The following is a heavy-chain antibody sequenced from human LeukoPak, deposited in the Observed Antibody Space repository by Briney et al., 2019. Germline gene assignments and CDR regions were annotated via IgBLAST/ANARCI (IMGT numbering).Heavy chain of an antibody. V-gene: IGHV1-2*02. CDR1: GYTFTGYY. Sequence: ASVKVSCKASGYTFTGYYLHWVRQAPGQGLEWMGWINPNSGGTDYAQKFQGRVTMTRDTSISTAYMEVSSLQSDDTAVYYCAKARFGTATALSFDHWGQGTLVTVSS. CDR3: AKARFGTATALSFDH. CDR2: INPNSGGT. J-gene: IGHJ4*02. D-gene: IGHD1/OR15-1a*01.